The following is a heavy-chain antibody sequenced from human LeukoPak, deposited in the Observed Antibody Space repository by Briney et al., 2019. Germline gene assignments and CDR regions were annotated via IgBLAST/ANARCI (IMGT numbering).Heavy chain of an antibody. CDR3: VRVYITSSYFDF. Sequence: GGSLRLSCVASGFTLNKYWRHWVRQAPGKGLVWVSRMNIDGTSTSYADSVKGRFTISRDNAKNKAYLQMNSLRVEDTAVYYCVRVYITSSYFDFWGQGTLVTVSS. J-gene: IGHJ4*02. CDR2: MNIDGTST. V-gene: IGHV3-74*01. D-gene: IGHD6-6*01. CDR1: GFTLNKYW.